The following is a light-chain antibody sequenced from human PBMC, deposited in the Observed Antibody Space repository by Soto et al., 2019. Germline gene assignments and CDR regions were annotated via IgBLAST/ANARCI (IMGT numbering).Light chain of an antibody. J-gene: IGKJ1*01. CDR3: QQYYSTLSWT. CDR1: QGVLYSSNNENY. CDR2: WAS. Sequence: DIVMTQSPDSLSVSLGERATINCKSSQGVLYSSNNENYLAWYQQKPGQPPKLLIYWASTRESGVPDRFSGSGSGTDFTLTISSLQAEDVAVYYCQQYYSTLSWTFGQGTKVDIK. V-gene: IGKV4-1*01.